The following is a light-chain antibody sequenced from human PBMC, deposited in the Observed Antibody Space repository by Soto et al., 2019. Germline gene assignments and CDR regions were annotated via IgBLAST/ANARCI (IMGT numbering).Light chain of an antibody. CDR2: EVS. J-gene: IGLJ3*02. CDR1: SSDVGGYNY. CDR3: SSYTSSSTWV. Sequence: QLVLTQPASVSGSPGQSITISCTGTSSDVGGYNYVSWYQQHPGKVPKLMIYEVSNRPSGVSNRFSGSKSGNTASLTISGLQAEDEADYYCSSYTSSSTWVFGGGTQLTVL. V-gene: IGLV2-14*01.